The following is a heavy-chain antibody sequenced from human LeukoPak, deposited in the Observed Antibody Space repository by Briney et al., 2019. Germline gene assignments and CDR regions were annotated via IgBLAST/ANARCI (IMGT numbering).Heavy chain of an antibody. CDR1: GVSFNDYY. V-gene: IGHV4-34*01. CDR3: TRMTTGHDY. D-gene: IGHD4-17*01. J-gene: IGHJ4*02. CDR2: INHSGYT. Sequence: KSSETLSLTCAVSGVSFNDYYWSWVRQTPGKGLEWIGEINHSGYTNDSPSLKSRVTLSFDTSRKQFSLNLRSVTVADSGIYYCTRMTTGHDYWGQGTLVTVSS.